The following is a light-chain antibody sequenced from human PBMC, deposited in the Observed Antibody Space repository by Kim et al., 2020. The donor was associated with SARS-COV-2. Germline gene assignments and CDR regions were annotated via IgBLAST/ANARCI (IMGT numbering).Light chain of an antibody. Sequence: SPGESATLSCMASQSVGSTYLAWYQQKPGQAPRLLIYGGSSRATGIPDRFSGSGSGTDFTLAISRLEPEDFAVYYCQQYLISPWTFGQGTKVDIK. J-gene: IGKJ1*01. V-gene: IGKV3-20*01. CDR1: QSVGSTY. CDR3: QQYLISPWT. CDR2: GGS.